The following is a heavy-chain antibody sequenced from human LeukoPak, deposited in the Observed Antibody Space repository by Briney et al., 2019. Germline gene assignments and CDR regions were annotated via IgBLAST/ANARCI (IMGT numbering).Heavy chain of an antibody. J-gene: IGHJ4*02. CDR2: IWFDGSKN. D-gene: IGHD5-12*01. CDR3: ARGHHSGYDWVHDY. CDR1: GITFSRHG. Sequence: GGSLRLSCAASGITFSRHGMHWVRQAPGKGLEWVAAIWFDGSKNYYADSVKGRFTISRDNTKNSLYLQMNSLRAEDTAVYYCARGHHSGYDWVHDYWGQGTLVTVSS. V-gene: IGHV3-33*01.